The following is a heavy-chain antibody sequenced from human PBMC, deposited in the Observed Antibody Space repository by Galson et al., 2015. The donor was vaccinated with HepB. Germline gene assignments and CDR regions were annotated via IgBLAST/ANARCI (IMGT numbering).Heavy chain of an antibody. J-gene: IGHJ5*02. Sequence: SLRLSCAASGFTFSSYAMSWVRQAPGKGLEWVSAISGSGGSTYYADSVKGRFTISRDNSKNTLYLQMNSLRAEDTAVYYCAKGSYSSSSRGWFDPWGQGTLVTVSS. V-gene: IGHV3-23*01. CDR2: ISGSGGST. CDR3: AKGSYSSSSRGWFDP. D-gene: IGHD6-6*01. CDR1: GFTFSSYA.